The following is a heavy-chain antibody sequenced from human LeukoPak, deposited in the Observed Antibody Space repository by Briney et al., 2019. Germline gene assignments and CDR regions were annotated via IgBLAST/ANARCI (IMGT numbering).Heavy chain of an antibody. J-gene: IGHJ4*02. CDR2: INHSGST. V-gene: IGHV4-34*01. D-gene: IGHD3-10*01. Sequence: SETLSLTCAVCGGSFSGYYWSWIRQPPGKGLEWIGEINHSGSTNYNPSLKSRVTISVDTSKNQFSLKLSSVTAADTAVYCCAREEITMVRGAPFDYWGQGTLVTVSS. CDR3: AREEITMVRGAPFDY. CDR1: GGSFSGYY.